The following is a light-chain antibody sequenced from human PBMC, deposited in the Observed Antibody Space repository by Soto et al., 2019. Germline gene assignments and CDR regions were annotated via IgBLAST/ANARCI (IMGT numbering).Light chain of an antibody. V-gene: IGKV3-20*01. J-gene: IGKJ3*01. CDR3: QQFASSPGFT. Sequence: EIVLTQSPGTLSLSPGERATLSCRASQTINNRYLAWYQQKPGQAPRLLIYGASSRATGIPDRFSGSGSGTAVTLTISRLEPEDFAVYYCQQFASSPGFTFGPGTKVDMK. CDR2: GAS. CDR1: QTINNRY.